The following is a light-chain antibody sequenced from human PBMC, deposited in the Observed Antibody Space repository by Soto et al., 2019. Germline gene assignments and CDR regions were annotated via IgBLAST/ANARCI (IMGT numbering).Light chain of an antibody. Sequence: SYDLTQPPSVSVAPGQTARITCGGTNIGRKSVHWYQQKPGQAPVVVVYDDRDRPSGIPERFSGSNSGNTAALTISRVEDGDEADYYCQLWGSNSDHVVLGGGTKVTVL. CDR3: QLWGSNSDHVV. CDR2: DDR. J-gene: IGLJ2*01. V-gene: IGLV3-21*02. CDR1: NIGRKS.